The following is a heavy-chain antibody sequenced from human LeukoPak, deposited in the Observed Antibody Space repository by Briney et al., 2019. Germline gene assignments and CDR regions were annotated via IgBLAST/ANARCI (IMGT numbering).Heavy chain of an antibody. V-gene: IGHV1-2*02. CDR2: INPKSVDT. CDR3: ARGSEVGGTEKNALDI. J-gene: IGHJ3*02. D-gene: IGHD1-26*01. CDR1: GYTFTDYY. Sequence: ASVKLSCKTSGYTFTDYYIHWVRQAPGQGLEWMGWINPKSVDTRYAQNFQDRVTMTRDTSITTAYMELSGLRSDDTALYYCARGSEVGGTEKNALDIWGQGTMVTVSS.